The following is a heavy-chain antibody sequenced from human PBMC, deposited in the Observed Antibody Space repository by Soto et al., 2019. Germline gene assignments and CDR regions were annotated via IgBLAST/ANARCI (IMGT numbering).Heavy chain of an antibody. CDR3: ARVRGSGSQGGMDV. CDR2: ISYDGSNK. Sequence: GGCLRLSCAASGFTFSSYGMHWVRQAPGKGLEWVAVISYDGSNKYYADSVKGRFTISRDNSRNTLYLQMNSLRAEDTAVYYCARVRGSGSQGGMDVWGQGTTVTVSS. CDR1: GFTFSSYG. J-gene: IGHJ6*02. V-gene: IGHV3-30*03. D-gene: IGHD3-10*01.